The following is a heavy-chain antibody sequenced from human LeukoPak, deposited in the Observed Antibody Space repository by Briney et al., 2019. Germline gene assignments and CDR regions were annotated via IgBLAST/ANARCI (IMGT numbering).Heavy chain of an antibody. CDR1: GGSISSYY. CDR3: AASAGRIAVAGRFFDY. V-gene: IGHV4-4*07. J-gene: IGHJ4*02. Sequence: SETLSLTCTVSGGSISSYYWSWIRQPSGKGLEWIGRIYTSGSTNYNPSLKSRVTMSVDTSKNQFSLKLSSVTAADTAVYYCAASAGRIAVAGRFFDYWGQGTLVTVSS. D-gene: IGHD6-19*01. CDR2: IYTSGST.